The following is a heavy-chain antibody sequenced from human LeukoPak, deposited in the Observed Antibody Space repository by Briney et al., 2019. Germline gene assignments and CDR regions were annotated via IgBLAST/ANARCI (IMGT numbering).Heavy chain of an antibody. CDR2: ISGSGGST. J-gene: IGHJ4*02. CDR1: GFTFSSYA. D-gene: IGHD1-26*01. Sequence: PGGSLRLSCAASGFTFSSYAMSWVRQAPRKGLEWVSAISGSGGSTYYADSVKGRFTISRDNSKNTLYLQMNSLRAEDTAVYYCAKMGKYSGSYYVYWGQGTLVTVSS. CDR3: AKMGKYSGSYYVY. V-gene: IGHV3-23*01.